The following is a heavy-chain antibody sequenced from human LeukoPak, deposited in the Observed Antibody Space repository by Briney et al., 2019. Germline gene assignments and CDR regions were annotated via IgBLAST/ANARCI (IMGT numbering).Heavy chain of an antibody. J-gene: IGHJ4*02. CDR2: ISFDGTNK. CDR3: AKGGYYERPWYFDY. CDR1: GFTFSHYA. D-gene: IGHD3-22*01. Sequence: GRSLRLSCAASGFTFSHYAMHWVRQAPGKGLEWVAVISFDGTNKFYADSVKGRFAISRDNSKNALYLQMNSLRAEDTAVYYCAKGGYYERPWYFDYWGQGTLVTVSS. V-gene: IGHV3-30*18.